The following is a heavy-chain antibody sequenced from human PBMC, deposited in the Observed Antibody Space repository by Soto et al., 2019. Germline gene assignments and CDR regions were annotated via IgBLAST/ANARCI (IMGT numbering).Heavy chain of an antibody. CDR3: ARRMGYCSGGSCYSHNLFAP. CDR2: IYYSGST. D-gene: IGHD2-15*01. Sequence: SETLSLTCTVSGGSISSSSYYWGWIRQPPGKGLEWIGSIYYSGSTYYNPSLKSRVTISVDTSKNQFSLKLSSVTAADTAVYYCARRMGYCSGGSCYSHNLFAPWGQGTLVTVSA. V-gene: IGHV4-39*01. CDR1: GGSISSSSYY. J-gene: IGHJ5*02.